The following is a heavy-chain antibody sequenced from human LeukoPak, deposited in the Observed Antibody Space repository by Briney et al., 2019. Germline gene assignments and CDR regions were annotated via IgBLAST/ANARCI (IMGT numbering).Heavy chain of an antibody. CDR3: AGMSRSSGPFQH. D-gene: IGHD6-25*01. J-gene: IGHJ1*01. CDR2: IFYSGST. V-gene: IGHV4-59*01. Sequence: SETLSLTCTVSGGSISSYYWSWIRQPPGKGLEWIGYIFYSGSTNYNPSLKSRRTISVDNYKNQFSLKLSSVTGADNAVYYCAGMSRSSGPFQHWGQGTLVTVSS. CDR1: GGSISSYY.